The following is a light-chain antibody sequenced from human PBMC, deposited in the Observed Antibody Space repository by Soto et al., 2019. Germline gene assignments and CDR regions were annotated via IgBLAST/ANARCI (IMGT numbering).Light chain of an antibody. CDR3: QQYNTWPPIT. CDR2: GAY. CDR1: QSVRGN. V-gene: IGKV3-15*01. J-gene: IGKJ5*01. Sequence: EIVMTQSRATLAVSPGESVTLSCRASQSVRGNFGLYQHKPRQAPRLLIYGAYTRATGLPARFFGSGCWRDYTLPISSLQSADDAVYYCQQYNTWPPITCGQGTRLEIK.